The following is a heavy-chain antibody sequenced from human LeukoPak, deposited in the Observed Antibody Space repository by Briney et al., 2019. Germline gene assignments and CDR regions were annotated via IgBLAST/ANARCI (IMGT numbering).Heavy chain of an antibody. Sequence: SETLSLTCTVSGDSISSYYWSWIRQPPGMGLEWIGYVYYTGNTNYYPSLKSRVTISVDTSKNQFSLKLSSVTAADTAVYHCARAIRAFDVWGQGTMVTVSS. CDR1: GDSISSYY. CDR3: ARAIRAFDV. J-gene: IGHJ3*01. V-gene: IGHV4-59*01. CDR2: VYYTGNT.